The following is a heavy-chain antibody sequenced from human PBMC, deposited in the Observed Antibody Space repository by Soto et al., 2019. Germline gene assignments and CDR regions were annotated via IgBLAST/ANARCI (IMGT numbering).Heavy chain of an antibody. CDR1: GVTFDDYA. Sequence: LRLSWAASGVTFDDYAMHGVRQVPLKGLEWVSGINWNSGSIGYGDSVKCRFAISRDNAKNSLHLQMNSLSAEDTAFYYCVKDESINWYSGHFRHWGQGTLVTVSS. D-gene: IGHD6-13*01. CDR3: VKDESINWYSGHFRH. V-gene: IGHV3-9*01. CDR2: INWNSGSI. J-gene: IGHJ1*01.